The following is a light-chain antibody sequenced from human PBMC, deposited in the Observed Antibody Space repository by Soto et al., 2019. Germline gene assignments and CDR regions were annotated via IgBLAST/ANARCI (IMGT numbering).Light chain of an antibody. Sequence: DIVMTQSPDSLAVSLGERATINCKSSQSVLYSSNNNNYIAWYQQKPGQPPKLIIYWASTRESGVPDRFSGSGSGTDFTLTISSLQAEDVAIYYCQQFSSPPFFPFGQGTKVDIK. CDR3: QQFSSPPFFP. V-gene: IGKV4-1*01. CDR1: QSVLYSSNNNNY. CDR2: WAS. J-gene: IGKJ2*01.